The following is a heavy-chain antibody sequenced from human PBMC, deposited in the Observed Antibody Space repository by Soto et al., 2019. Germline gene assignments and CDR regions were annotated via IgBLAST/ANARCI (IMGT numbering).Heavy chain of an antibody. CDR2: IYYSGST. CDR3: ARVFSSSGYYYYFDY. V-gene: IGHV4-59*01. CDR1: GGSISSYY. J-gene: IGHJ4*02. D-gene: IGHD3-22*01. Sequence: SETLSLTCTVSGGSISSYYWSWIRQPPGKGLEWIGYIYYSGSTNYNPSLKSRVTISVDTSKNQFSLKLSPVTAADTAVYYCARVFSSSGYYYYFDYWGQGTLVTVSS.